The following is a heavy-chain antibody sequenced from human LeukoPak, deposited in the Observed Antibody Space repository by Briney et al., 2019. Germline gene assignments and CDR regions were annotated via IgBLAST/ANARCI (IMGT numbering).Heavy chain of an antibody. CDR3: ARDLVTVTKGFDI. D-gene: IGHD4-17*01. CDR2: IPYIGST. J-gene: IGHJ3*02. CDR1: GDSFSSHY. V-gene: IGHV4-59*11. Sequence: SETLSLTCAVSGDSFSSHYWTWIRQPPGKGLEWIGYIPYIGSTNYNPSLKSRVTISIDTSKNQFSLKLSSVTAADTAVYYCARDLVTVTKGFDIWGQGTMVNVSS.